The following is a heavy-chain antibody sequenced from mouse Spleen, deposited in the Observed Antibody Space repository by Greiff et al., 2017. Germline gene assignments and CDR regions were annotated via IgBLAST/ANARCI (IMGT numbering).Heavy chain of an antibody. V-gene: IGHV1-18*01. CDR2: INPNNGGT. D-gene: IGHD1-2*01. J-gene: IGHJ4*01. CDR1: GYTFTDYN. Sequence: EVQLQQSGPELVKPGASVKIPCKASGYTFTDYNMDWVKQSHGKSLEWIGDINPNNGGTIYNQKFKGKATLTVDKSSSTAYMELRSLTSEDTAVYYWLRLHYAMDYWGQGTSVTVSS. CDR3: LRLHYAMDY.